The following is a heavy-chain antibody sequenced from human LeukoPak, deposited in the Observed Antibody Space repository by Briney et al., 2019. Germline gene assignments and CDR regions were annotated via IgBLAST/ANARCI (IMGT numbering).Heavy chain of an antibody. CDR3: ARNADGSGNLLPFYFDY. D-gene: IGHD3-10*01. V-gene: IGHV4-31*02. CDR2: IYYTGST. Sequence: WVRQHPGKGLEWIGYIYYTGSTYYNLSLKSRVAISVDTSKNQFSLILSSVTAADTAVYYCARNADGSGNLLPFYFDYWGPGTLVTVSS. J-gene: IGHJ4*02.